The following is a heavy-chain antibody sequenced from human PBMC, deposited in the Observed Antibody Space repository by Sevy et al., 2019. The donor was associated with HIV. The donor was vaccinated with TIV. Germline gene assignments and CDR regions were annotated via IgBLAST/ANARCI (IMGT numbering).Heavy chain of an antibody. CDR1: GYLFTTKA. D-gene: IGHD4-17*01. CDR3: ARNLRDMTAVGPGGDY. CDR2: INTNTGTA. V-gene: IGHV7-4-1*02. Sequence: ASVKVSCKASGYLFTTKAMNWVRQAPGQGLEWMGWINTNTGTATYAQDFTGRFVFSLDTSVNTAYLQISSLEAEDTAIYYCARNLRDMTAVGPGGDYWVQGTLVTVSS. J-gene: IGHJ4*02.